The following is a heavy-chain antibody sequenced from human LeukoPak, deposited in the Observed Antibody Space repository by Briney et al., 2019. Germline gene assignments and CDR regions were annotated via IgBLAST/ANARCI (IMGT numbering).Heavy chain of an antibody. J-gene: IGHJ4*02. D-gene: IGHD6-13*01. V-gene: IGHV4-59*06. CDR2: IYYSGST. CDR1: GGSISSYY. CDR3: ARDGAHSSSWYYFDY. Sequence: SETLSLTCTVSGGSISSYYWSWIRQHPGKGLEWLGYIYYSGSTYYNPSLKSRVTISVDTSKNQFSLKLSSVTAADTAVYYCARDGAHSSSWYYFDYWGQGTLVTVSS.